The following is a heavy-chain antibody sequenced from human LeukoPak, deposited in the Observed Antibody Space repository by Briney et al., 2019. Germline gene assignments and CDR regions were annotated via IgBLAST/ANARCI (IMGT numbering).Heavy chain of an antibody. CDR3: TRDLGYSSSSFGMDV. CDR1: GFTFGDYA. V-gene: IGHV3-49*04. D-gene: IGHD6-6*01. J-gene: IGHJ6*02. CDR2: IRSKAYGGTT. Sequence: GGSPRLSCTASGFTFGDYAMSWVRQAPGKGLEWVGFIRSKAYGGTTEYAASVKGRFTISRDDSKSIAYLQMNSLKTEDTAVYYCTRDLGYSSSSFGMDVWGQGTTVTVSS.